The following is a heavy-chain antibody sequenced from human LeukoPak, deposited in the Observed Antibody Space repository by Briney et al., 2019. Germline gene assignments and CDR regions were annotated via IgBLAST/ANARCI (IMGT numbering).Heavy chain of an antibody. V-gene: IGHV3-23*01. Sequence: PGGSLRLSCAASGXTFSSIAVSWVRQAPDKGLEWVSTISGSGGGTYYADSVKGRFTISRDDSKNTLYLQMNSLRADGTAVYYCAKDLGRYRNNFFDYWGQGNLVTVSS. CDR2: ISGSGGGT. D-gene: IGHD1-26*01. J-gene: IGHJ4*02. CDR3: AKDLGRYRNNFFDY. CDR1: GXTFSSIA.